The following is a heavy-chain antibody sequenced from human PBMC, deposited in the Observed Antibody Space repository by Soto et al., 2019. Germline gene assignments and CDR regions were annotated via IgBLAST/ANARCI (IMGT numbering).Heavy chain of an antibody. CDR3: ARAGSLGYWYFDF. CDR2: VFYSGST. Sequence: TLSLTCTVSGGSISSGDSYWSWVRQPPGKGLEWIGYVFYSGSTYYNPSLKSRLTISVDTSKTRFSLKLSSVTAADTAVYFCARAGSLGYWYFDFWGRGTLVTVS. CDR1: GGSISSGDSY. V-gene: IGHV4-30-4*01. D-gene: IGHD1-26*01. J-gene: IGHJ2*01.